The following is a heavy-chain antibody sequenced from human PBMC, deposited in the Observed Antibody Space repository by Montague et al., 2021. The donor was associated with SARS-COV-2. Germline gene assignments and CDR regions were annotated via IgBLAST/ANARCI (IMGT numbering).Heavy chain of an antibody. V-gene: IGHV4-34*01. Sequence: SETLSLTCAVYGGSFSGYYWSWIRQPPGKGLEWIGEINHSGSTNYNPSLKSRVTISVDTSKNQFSLKLSSVTAADTAVYYCARIRCITILGVVITPYYYGMDVWGQGTTVTVSS. CDR1: GGSFSGYY. D-gene: IGHD3-3*01. CDR2: INHSGST. J-gene: IGHJ6*02. CDR3: ARIRCITILGVVITPYYYGMDV.